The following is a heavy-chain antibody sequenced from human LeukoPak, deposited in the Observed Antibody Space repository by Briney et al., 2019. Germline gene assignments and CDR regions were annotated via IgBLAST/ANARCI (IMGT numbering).Heavy chain of an antibody. CDR1: GGTFRSYA. J-gene: IGHJ4*02. CDR3: ARDYGDDGTDY. V-gene: IGHV1-69*13. D-gene: IGHD4-17*01. CDR2: IIPIFGTA. Sequence: SVKVSCKPSGGTFRSYAISWVRQAPGQGLEWMGGIIPIFGTANYAQKFQGRVTITADESTSTAYMELSSLRSEDTAVYYCARDYGDDGTDYWGQGTLVTVSS.